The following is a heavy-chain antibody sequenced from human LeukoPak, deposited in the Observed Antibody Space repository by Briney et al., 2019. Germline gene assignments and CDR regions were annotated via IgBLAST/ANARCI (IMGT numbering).Heavy chain of an antibody. Sequence: SETLSLTCAVYGGSFSGYYWSWIRQPPGKGLEWIGEINHSGSTNYNPSLKSRVTISVDTSKNQFSLKLSSVTAADTAVYYCARRFYAPTPFDYWGQGTLVTVSS. J-gene: IGHJ4*02. CDR1: GGSFSGYY. V-gene: IGHV4-34*01. CDR2: INHSGST. D-gene: IGHD2/OR15-2a*01. CDR3: ARRFYAPTPFDY.